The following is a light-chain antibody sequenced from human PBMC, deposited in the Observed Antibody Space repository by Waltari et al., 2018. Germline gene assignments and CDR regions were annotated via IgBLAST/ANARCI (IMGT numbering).Light chain of an antibody. V-gene: IGLV1-44*01. CDR1: RYNIGRHA. CDR3: ATWDDGLSGLL. CDR2: GNN. J-gene: IGLJ2*01. Sequence: QSVLTQPHAASGAPRQTITITCSGGRYNIGRHAVNWYHKIPGAAPRLLIHGNNQRPSGVPDRFSASKSGTSASLAISGLQSEDEADYYCATWDDGLSGLLFGGGTTLTVL.